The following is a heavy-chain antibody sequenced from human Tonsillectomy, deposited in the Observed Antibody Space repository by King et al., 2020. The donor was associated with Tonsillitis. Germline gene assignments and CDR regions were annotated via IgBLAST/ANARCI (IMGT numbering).Heavy chain of an antibody. J-gene: IGHJ4*02. CDR3: ARGGRKWELLNYFDY. D-gene: IGHD1-26*01. CDR1: GYSISSDYY. Sequence: QVQLQESGPGLVKPSETLSLTCTVSGYSISSDYYWGWIRQPPGKGLEWIGSIFHSGSTYYNPSLKSRVTISVDTSKNQFSLKLSSVTAADTAVYSCARGGRKWELLNYFDYWGQGTLVTVSS. CDR2: IFHSGST. V-gene: IGHV4-38-2*02.